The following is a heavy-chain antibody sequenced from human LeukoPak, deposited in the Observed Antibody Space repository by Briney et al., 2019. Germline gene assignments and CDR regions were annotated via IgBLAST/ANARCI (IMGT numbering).Heavy chain of an antibody. CDR1: GFTFSSYS. CDR2: ISSSSSYI. D-gene: IGHD4-17*01. V-gene: IGHV3-21*01. Sequence: GGSLRLSCAASGFTFSSYSMNWVRQAPGKGLEWVSSISSSSSYIYYADSVKGRFTISRDNAKNSLYLQMNSLRAEDTAVYYCARADLRGVDYDFDYWGQGTLVTVSS. CDR3: ARADLRGVDYDFDY. J-gene: IGHJ4*02.